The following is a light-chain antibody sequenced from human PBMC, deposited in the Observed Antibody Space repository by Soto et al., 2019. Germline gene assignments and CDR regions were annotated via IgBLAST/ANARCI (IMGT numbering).Light chain of an antibody. Sequence: EIVLTQSPATLSLSPGERATLSCRASQSVSSYLAWYQQKPGQAPRLLIYDASNRATGIPARFSGSGSGTDFTLTISSLAPEYFAVYYCQQRSNWPPTFGQGNKVDIK. CDR2: DAS. CDR1: QSVSSY. V-gene: IGKV3-11*01. CDR3: QQRSNWPPT. J-gene: IGKJ2*01.